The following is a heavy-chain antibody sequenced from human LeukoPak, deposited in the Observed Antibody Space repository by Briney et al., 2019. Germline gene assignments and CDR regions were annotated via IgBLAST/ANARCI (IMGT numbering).Heavy chain of an antibody. D-gene: IGHD3-10*01. V-gene: IGHV3-23*01. CDR2: ISGSGGNT. CDR3: AKDLVSGMVRGVTFDY. J-gene: IGHJ4*02. CDR1: GFTFSSYA. Sequence: GGSLRLSCAASGFTFSSYAMSWVRQAPGKGLEWVSAISGSGGNTYYADSVKGRFTISRDNSKNTLYLQMNSLRAEDTAVYYCAKDLVSGMVRGVTFDYWGQGTLVTVSS.